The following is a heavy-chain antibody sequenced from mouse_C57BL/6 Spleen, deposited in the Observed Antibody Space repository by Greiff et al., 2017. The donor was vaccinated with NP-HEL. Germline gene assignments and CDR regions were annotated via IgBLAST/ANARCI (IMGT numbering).Heavy chain of an antibody. CDR2: IDPSDSGT. CDR3: AREDYYGSFAY. J-gene: IGHJ3*01. CDR1: GYTFTSYW. V-gene: IGHV1-52*01. Sequence: QVQLQQPGAELVRPGSSVKLSCKASGYTFTSYWMHWVKQRPIQGLEWIGNIDPSDSGTHYNQKFKDKATLTVDKSSSTAYMQLSSLTSEDSAVYYCAREDYYGSFAYWGQGTLVTVSA. D-gene: IGHD2-2*01.